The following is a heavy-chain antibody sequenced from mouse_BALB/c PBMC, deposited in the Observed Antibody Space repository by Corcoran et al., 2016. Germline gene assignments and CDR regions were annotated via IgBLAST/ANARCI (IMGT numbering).Heavy chain of an antibody. CDR3: VRTWNEGYLDY. V-gene: IGHV8-8*01. CDR1: GFSLSTSGMG. CDR2: IWWDDVK. J-gene: IGHJ2*01. Sequence: QVTLKESGPGILQPSQTLSLTCSFSGFSLSTSGMGVGWIRQPSGKGLEWLAHIWWDDVKRYDPALKSRLTISKDTSNSQVFLKIASLDTADTATYYCVRTWNEGYLDYWGQGTTLTVSS.